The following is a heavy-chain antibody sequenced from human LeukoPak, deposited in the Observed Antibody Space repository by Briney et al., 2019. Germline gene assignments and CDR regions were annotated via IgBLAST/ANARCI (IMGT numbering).Heavy chain of an antibody. Sequence: PSETLSLTCAVYGGSFSGYYWSWIRQPPGKGLEWIGEINHSGSTNYNPSLKSRVTLSLDTSKNQFSLKLSSVTAADTAMYYCARGGEGYYYGSASQDYWGQGTLVTVSS. V-gene: IGHV4-34*01. CDR1: GGSFSGYY. J-gene: IGHJ4*02. CDR3: ARGGEGYYYGSASQDY. CDR2: INHSGST. D-gene: IGHD3-10*01.